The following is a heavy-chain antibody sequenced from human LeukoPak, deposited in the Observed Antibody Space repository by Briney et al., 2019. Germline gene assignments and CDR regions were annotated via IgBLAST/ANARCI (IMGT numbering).Heavy chain of an antibody. CDR2: ISSSGGTT. J-gene: IGHJ4*02. Sequence: GGSLRLSCAASEFTFSTYAGNWGRQAPGKGLEWVSEISSSGGTTYYADSVKGGVVIFRENAKNTLYLQMNSLRADDTAVYYCAKDRNGWPTNFDSWGQGTLVTVSA. V-gene: IGHV3-23*01. CDR1: EFTFSTYA. CDR3: AKDRNGWPTNFDS. D-gene: IGHD6-19*01.